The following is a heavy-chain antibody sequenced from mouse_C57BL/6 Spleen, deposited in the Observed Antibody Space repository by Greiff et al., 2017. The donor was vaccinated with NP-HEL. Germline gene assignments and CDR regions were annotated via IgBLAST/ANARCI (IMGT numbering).Heavy chain of an antibody. CDR1: GYTFTDSY. CDR3: ARRGGYYDYDEGYFDY. CDR2: IYPGSGNT. J-gene: IGHJ2*01. V-gene: IGHV1-76*01. Sequence: VKVVESGAELVRPGASVKLSCKASGYTFTDSYINWVKQRPGQGLEWIARIYPGSGNTYYNAKFQGKATLTTEKSSSIADMQLSSLTSEDSAVYFCARRGGYYDYDEGYFDYWGEGTTLTVSS. D-gene: IGHD2-4*01.